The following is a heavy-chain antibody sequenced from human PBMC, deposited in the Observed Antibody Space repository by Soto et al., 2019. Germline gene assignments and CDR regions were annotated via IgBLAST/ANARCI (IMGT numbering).Heavy chain of an antibody. Sequence: SETLFLTCTVSGGSISKSNYYWSWIRQPPGKGLDWIGEINHSGSTNYNPSLKSRVTISVDTSKNQFSLKLSSVTAADTAVYYCARVGRITIFGVVIIDYYYGMDVWGQGTTVTVSS. V-gene: IGHV4-39*07. CDR3: ARVGRITIFGVVIIDYYYGMDV. CDR2: INHSGST. J-gene: IGHJ6*02. CDR1: GGSISKSNYY. D-gene: IGHD3-3*01.